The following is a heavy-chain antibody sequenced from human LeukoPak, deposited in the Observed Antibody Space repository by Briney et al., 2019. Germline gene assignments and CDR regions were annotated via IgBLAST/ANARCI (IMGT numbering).Heavy chain of an antibody. J-gene: IGHJ1*01. Sequence: SQTLSLTCTVSGDSISGADYFWSWIRQSSGKGLEWIGYIQSSGSTYYNPSLKGRVTISVDTSKNRFSLKLTSVTAADTAVYYCARDPIWGQGTLVTVSS. CDR1: GDSISGADYF. CDR2: IQSSGST. V-gene: IGHV4-31*03. CDR3: ARDPI.